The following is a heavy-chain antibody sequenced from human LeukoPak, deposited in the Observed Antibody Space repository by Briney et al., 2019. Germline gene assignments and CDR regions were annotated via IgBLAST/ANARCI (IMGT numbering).Heavy chain of an antibody. CDR1: GFSFDDYA. CDR3: AKDWYSSSLLAFDI. D-gene: IGHD6-13*01. V-gene: IGHV3-9*01. Sequence: GGSLRLSCAASGFSFDDYAMHWVRQAPGKGLEWVSGISWNSGSIGYADSVKGRLTISRDNAKNSLYLQMNSLRAEDTALYYCAKDWYSSSLLAFDIWGQGTMVTVSS. CDR2: ISWNSGSI. J-gene: IGHJ3*02.